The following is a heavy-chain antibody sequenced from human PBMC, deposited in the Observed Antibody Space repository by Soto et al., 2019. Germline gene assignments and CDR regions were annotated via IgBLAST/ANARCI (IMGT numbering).Heavy chain of an antibody. CDR1: GGSISSGRYY. Sequence: PSETLSLTCAVYGGSISSGRYYWSWIRQPPGMGLEWIGEMSHSGGTHFNPSLKSRVTISVDRSKNQFSLKLSSVTAADTAVYYCARGGYGSGSYYSLYYFDYWGQGTLVTVSS. D-gene: IGHD3-10*01. CDR3: ARGGYGSGSYYSLYYFDY. CDR2: MSHSGGT. J-gene: IGHJ4*02. V-gene: IGHV4-30-2*01.